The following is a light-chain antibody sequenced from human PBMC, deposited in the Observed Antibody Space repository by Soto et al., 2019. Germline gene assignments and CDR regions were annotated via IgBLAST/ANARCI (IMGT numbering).Light chain of an antibody. CDR3: QHFGGTTFT. CDR1: QSVSSSY. CDR2: GAS. J-gene: IGKJ5*01. V-gene: IGKV3-20*01. Sequence: EIVFTQSPVTLSVSAVEGAALSCRASQSVSSSYIAWYQQRPGQTPSLLIYGASTRATGIPDRFSGSGSGTHFTLTISRLEPGDFAVYYCQHFGGTTFTFGQGTRLEIK.